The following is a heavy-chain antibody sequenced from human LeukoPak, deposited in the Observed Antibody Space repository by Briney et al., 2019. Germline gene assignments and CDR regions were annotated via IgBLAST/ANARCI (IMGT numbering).Heavy chain of an antibody. CDR1: GGSISSYY. CDR2: IYYSGST. Sequence: SETLSLTCTVPGGSISSYYWSWIRQPPGKGLEWIGYIYYSGSTNYNPSLKSRVTISVDTSKNQFSLKLSSVTAADTAVYYCARYGSGSYYTPVAFDIWGQGTMVTVSS. J-gene: IGHJ3*02. CDR3: ARYGSGSYYTPVAFDI. V-gene: IGHV4-59*01. D-gene: IGHD3-10*01.